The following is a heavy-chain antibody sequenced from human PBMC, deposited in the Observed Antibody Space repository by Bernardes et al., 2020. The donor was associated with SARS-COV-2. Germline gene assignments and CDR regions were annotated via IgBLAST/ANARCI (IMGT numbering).Heavy chain of an antibody. D-gene: IGHD2-15*01. CDR2: IESKTYGETA. Sequence: GGSLRLSCAASGFTFSEARMTWVRQAPGKGLEWVGRIESKTYGETADYDAPVKGRFTISRDDSKNTLYLQMSSLKTEDTAMYYCTTDLMTSSIVNYWGQGTLVTVSS. J-gene: IGHJ4*02. CDR3: TTDLMTSSIVNY. V-gene: IGHV3-15*04. CDR1: GFTFSEAR.